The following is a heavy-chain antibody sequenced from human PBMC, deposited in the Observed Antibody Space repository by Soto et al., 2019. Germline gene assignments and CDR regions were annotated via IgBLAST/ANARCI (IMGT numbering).Heavy chain of an antibody. V-gene: IGHV1-8*02. Sequence: QVQLVQSGAEVKKPGASVKVSCKPSGYTFIDYDINWVRQATGQGLEWMGWMNSQTGNTGYAQKFQGSVTMTRDTSISTAYMELSSLGSDDTAEYYCARGRGAESYRAYYDYWAQGTLVTVSS. CDR1: GYTFIDYD. CDR2: MNSQTGNT. J-gene: IGHJ4*02. D-gene: IGHD3-10*01. CDR3: ARGRGAESYRAYYDY.